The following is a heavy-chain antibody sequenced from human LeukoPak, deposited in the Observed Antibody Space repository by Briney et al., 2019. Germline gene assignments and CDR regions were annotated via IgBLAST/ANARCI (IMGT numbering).Heavy chain of an antibody. Sequence: GRSLRLSCAASGFTFSSYAMHWVRQAPGKGLEWVAVISYDGSNKYYADSVKGRFTISRDNSKNTLYVQMNSLRAEDTAVYYCAKVAHLGIHSYMDVWGKGTTVTVSS. CDR1: GFTFSSYA. CDR3: AKVAHLGIHSYMDV. CDR2: ISYDGSNK. V-gene: IGHV3-30-3*01. J-gene: IGHJ6*03. D-gene: IGHD7-27*01.